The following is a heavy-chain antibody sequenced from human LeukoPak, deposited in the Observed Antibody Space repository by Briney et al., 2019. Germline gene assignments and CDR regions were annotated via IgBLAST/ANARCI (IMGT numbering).Heavy chain of an antibody. V-gene: IGHV3-7*01. CDR3: ASGSYYWNLYY. J-gene: IGHJ4*02. CDR2: IKQGGSEK. D-gene: IGHD1-26*01. Sequence: GGSLRLSCAASGFTFSTYWMSWVRQAPGKGLEWAANIKQGGSEKHYVESVKGRFTISRENAKNSLYLQMNSLRAEDTAVYYCASGSYYWNLYYWGQGTLVTVSS. CDR1: GFTFSTYW.